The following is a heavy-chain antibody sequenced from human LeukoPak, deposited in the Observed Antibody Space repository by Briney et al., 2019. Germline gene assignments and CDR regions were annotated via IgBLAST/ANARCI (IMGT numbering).Heavy chain of an antibody. J-gene: IGHJ4*02. V-gene: IGHV3-73*01. Sequence: PGGSLRLSCAASGFTFSGSAMHWVRQAPGKGLEWIGRIRSKANSYATAYAASVKGRFTISRDDSRNTAYLQMNSLKTEDTAVYYCTRGVRHNSGWDFDYWGQGTLVSVSS. CDR1: GFTFSGSA. CDR3: TRGVRHNSGWDFDY. CDR2: IRSKANSYAT. D-gene: IGHD6-19*01.